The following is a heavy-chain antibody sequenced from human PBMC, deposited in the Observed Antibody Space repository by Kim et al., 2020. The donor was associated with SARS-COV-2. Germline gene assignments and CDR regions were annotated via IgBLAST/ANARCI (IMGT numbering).Heavy chain of an antibody. Sequence: GGSLRLSCAVSGFTVSGNYMSWVRQAPGKGLEWVSIIYAGGDTYYADSVQGRFTVSRDDSKNTLYLQMNSLRAEDTAVYYCARDREGYCGGGSCYFPYYYYYMDVWGKGTTVTVSS. J-gene: IGHJ6*03. CDR3: ARDREGYCGGGSCYFPYYYYYMDV. CDR1: GFTVSGNY. D-gene: IGHD2-15*01. V-gene: IGHV3-53*01. CDR2: IYAGGDT.